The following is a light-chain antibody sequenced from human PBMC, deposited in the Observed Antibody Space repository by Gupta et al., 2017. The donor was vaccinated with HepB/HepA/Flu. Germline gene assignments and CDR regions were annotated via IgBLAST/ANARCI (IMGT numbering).Light chain of an antibody. CDR2: RDS. J-gene: IGLJ3*02. Sequence: SYELTQPLSVSVALGQTARITCGGNNSGSKNVHWYQQKPAQAPVLVIYRDSNRPPATPECFSGSNSATTATLXIXRAQAGXDDYYSSPEWTSSTWLFGGGTKLTVL. CDR3: PEWTSSTWL. CDR1: NSGSKN. V-gene: IGLV3-9*01.